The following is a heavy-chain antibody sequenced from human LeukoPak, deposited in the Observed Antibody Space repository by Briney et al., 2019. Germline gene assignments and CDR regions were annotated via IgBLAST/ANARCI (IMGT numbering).Heavy chain of an antibody. CDR2: IFSHGET. CDR1: GFTVGNNY. CDR3: ARDPPAVSINTYA. J-gene: IGHJ4*02. Sequence: PGGSLRLSCAASGFTVGNNYMNRVREAPGKGLEWGSLIFSHGETSYADSVKGRFTISRDNSKNTLYLQMNGLRVEDTAVYYCARDPPAVSINTYAWGQGTLVTVSS. V-gene: IGHV3-66*01. D-gene: IGHD2-8*01.